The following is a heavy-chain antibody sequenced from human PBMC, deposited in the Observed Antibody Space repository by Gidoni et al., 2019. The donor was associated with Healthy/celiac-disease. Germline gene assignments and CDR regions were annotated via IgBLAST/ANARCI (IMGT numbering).Heavy chain of an antibody. J-gene: IGHJ6*03. D-gene: IGHD2-15*01. CDR3: ARDAAGDCSGGSCYSYYYYMDV. Sequence: QVQLVQSGAEVKKPGASVKVSCKASGYTFTSYYMHWVRQAPGQGLEWMGIINPSGGSTSDAQKFQGRVTMTRDTSTSTVYMELSSLRSEDTAVYYCARDAAGDCSGGSCYSYYYYMDVWGKGTTVTVSS. CDR2: INPSGGST. V-gene: IGHV1-46*01. CDR1: GYTFTSYY.